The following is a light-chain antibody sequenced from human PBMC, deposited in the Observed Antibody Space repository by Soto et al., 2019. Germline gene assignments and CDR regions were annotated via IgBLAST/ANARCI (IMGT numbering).Light chain of an antibody. CDR3: QQYGSLVFT. J-gene: IGKJ3*01. V-gene: IGKV3-20*01. CDR1: QSVANNY. Sequence: EIVLTQSPGTLSLSPGDRATLSCRASQSVANNYLAWYQQKSGQAPRLLIYGASIRAAGIPDRFSGSGSGTDFTLTISRLEPEDFAVYSCQQYGSLVFTFGLGTKVDIK. CDR2: GAS.